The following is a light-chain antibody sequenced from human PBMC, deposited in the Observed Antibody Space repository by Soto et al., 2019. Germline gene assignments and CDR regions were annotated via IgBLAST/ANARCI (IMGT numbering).Light chain of an antibody. J-gene: IGKJ5*01. CDR3: KKLIGYPIT. CDR2: AAS. Sequence: DIQMTQSPSSLSASVGDRVTITCRASQGINSYLAWYQQKPGKAPKLLIYAASTLQSGVPSRFSGGESGKEFTLKSAGLQPKIFAPNYFKKLIGYPITLAQGHDWRL. CDR1: QGINSY. V-gene: IGKV1-9*01.